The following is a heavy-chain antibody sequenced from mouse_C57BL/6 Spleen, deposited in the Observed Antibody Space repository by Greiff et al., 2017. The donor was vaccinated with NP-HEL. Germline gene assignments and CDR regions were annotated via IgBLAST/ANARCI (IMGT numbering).Heavy chain of an antibody. CDR1: GFSLTSYG. Sequence: VKLQESGPGLVQPSQSLSITCTVSGFSLTSYGVHWVRQSPGKGLEWLGVIWSGGSTDYNAAFISRLSISKDNSKSQVFFKMNSLQADDTAIYYCARKHDYDDLYAMDYWGQGTSVTVSS. J-gene: IGHJ4*01. V-gene: IGHV2-2*01. D-gene: IGHD2-4*01. CDR2: IWSGGST. CDR3: ARKHDYDDLYAMDY.